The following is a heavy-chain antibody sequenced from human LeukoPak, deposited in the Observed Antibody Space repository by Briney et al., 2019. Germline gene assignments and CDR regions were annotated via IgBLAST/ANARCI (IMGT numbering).Heavy chain of an antibody. CDR2: ISAYHGNT. D-gene: IGHD3-3*01. CDR3: VRDRSEWSLRSDAFDI. V-gene: IGHV1-18*01. Sequence: ASVKVSCKASGYTFISYGISWVRQAPGQGLEWMGWISAYHGNTNYAQKLQGRVTMTTDPSTSTAYMELRSLRSDDTAVYYCVRDRSEWSLRSDAFDIWGQGTMVTVSS. CDR1: GYTFISYG. J-gene: IGHJ3*02.